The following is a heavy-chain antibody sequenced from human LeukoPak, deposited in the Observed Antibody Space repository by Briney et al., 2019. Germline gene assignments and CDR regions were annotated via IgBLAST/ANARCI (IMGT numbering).Heavy chain of an antibody. J-gene: IGHJ4*02. D-gene: IGHD3-22*01. CDR1: GYTFTSYD. CDR3: ARDYDSSGYEVDY. V-gene: IGHV1-8*01. Sequence: ASVKVSCXASGYTFTSYDINWVRQATGQGLEWMGWMNPNSGNTGYAQKFQGRVTMTRNTSISTAYVELSSLRSEDTAVYYCARDYDSSGYEVDYWGQGTLVTVSS. CDR2: MNPNSGNT.